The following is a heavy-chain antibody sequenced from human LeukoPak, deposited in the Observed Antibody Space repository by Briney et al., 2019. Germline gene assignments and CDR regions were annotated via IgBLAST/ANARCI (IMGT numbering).Heavy chain of an antibody. J-gene: IGHJ6*03. CDR1: GYSFTSYW. Sequence: GESLKISCKGSGYSFTSYWIGWVRQMPGKGLEWMGIIYPDDSDTRYSPSFEAQVIISVDKSLSTAYLQWSSLKASDTATYYCARHGHCTNGVCYSNYYYYMDVWGKGTTVTVSS. CDR3: ARHGHCTNGVCYSNYYYYMDV. V-gene: IGHV5-51*01. CDR2: IYPDDSDT. D-gene: IGHD2-8*01.